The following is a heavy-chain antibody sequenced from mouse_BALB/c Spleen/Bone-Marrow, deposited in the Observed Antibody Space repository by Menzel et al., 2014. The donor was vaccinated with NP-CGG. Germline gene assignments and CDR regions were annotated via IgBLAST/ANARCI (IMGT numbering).Heavy chain of an antibody. CDR1: GYSFTSYW. CDR2: IPPSDSET. CDR3: ARRERTGMNY. V-gene: IGHV1-74*01. D-gene: IGHD4-1*01. J-gene: IGHJ2*01. Sequence: QVQLQQPGAELVRPGASVKLSCKASGYSFTSYWMHWVKPRHGQGLEWIGMIPPSDSETRLNQKCKDKATLTVDKSSITAYRQLSSPTSEDSAVYYSARRERTGMNYWGQGTTLTVSS.